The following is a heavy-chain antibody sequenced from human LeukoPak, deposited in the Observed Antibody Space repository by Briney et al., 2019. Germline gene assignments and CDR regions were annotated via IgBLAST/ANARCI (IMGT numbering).Heavy chain of an antibody. D-gene: IGHD3-10*01. CDR1: GYTFTGYY. V-gene: IGHV1-2*02. J-gene: IGHJ4*02. Sequence: ASVKVSCKASGYTFTGYYMHWVRQAPGQGLEWMGWINPDSGATTYAQKFQGRVTMTSDTSITTAYMELTSLRPDDTAVYYCAKDSPVDSSVLWFGGPGTLVTVSS. CDR3: AKDSPVDSSVLWF. CDR2: INPDSGAT.